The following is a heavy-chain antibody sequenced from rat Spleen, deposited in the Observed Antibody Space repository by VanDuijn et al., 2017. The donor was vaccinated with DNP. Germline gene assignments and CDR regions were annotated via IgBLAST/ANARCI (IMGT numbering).Heavy chain of an antibody. CDR3: ARDLYDLDY. CDR2: IWGDGGT. Sequence: QVQLKESGPGLVKPSETLSLTCTVSGFSLTSYHVSWVRQPPGQGLEWMGVIWGDGGTAYNSALKSRLSISRDTSRNQVFLKLNSLQTDDTGTYYCARDLYDLDYWGQGIMVTVSS. J-gene: IGHJ2*01. D-gene: IGHD1-12*01. V-gene: IGHV2-32*01. CDR1: GFSLTSYH.